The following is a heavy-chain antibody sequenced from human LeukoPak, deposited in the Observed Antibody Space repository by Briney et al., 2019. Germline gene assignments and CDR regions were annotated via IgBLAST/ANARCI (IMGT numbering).Heavy chain of an antibody. CDR1: ESIFTNLL. CDR3: AREGVDFDT. Sequence: ASVKVSCKASESIFTNLLIHWVRQAPGQGLEWMGWLVAKSGGTHYAQNFRGRVTMTRDTSIRTAYMELSGLRSDDTAVYYCAREGVDFDTWGQGTMVTVSS. J-gene: IGHJ3*02. V-gene: IGHV1-2*02. CDR2: LVAKSGGT.